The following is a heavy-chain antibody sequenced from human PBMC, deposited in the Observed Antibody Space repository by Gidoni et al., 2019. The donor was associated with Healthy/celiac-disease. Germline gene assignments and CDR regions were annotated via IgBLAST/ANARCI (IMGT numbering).Heavy chain of an antibody. CDR2: IYYSGST. J-gene: IGHJ5*02. V-gene: IGHV4-31*03. CDR3: ARDGNEDWFDP. D-gene: IGHD1-1*01. CDR1: GGSISSGGYY. Sequence: QAQLHESGPGLVKASQTLSLPCTVSGGSISSGGYYWSWIRQHPGKGLEWIGYIYYSGSTYYNPSLKSGVTISVYTSKNQFSLKLSSVTAADTAVYYCARDGNEDWFDPWGQGTLVTVSS.